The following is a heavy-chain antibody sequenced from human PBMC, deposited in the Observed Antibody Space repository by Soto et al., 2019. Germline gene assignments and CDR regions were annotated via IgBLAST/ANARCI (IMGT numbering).Heavy chain of an antibody. CDR2: INPEDTTT. V-gene: IGHV3-74*01. CDR1: GFTLANYW. D-gene: IGHD1-26*01. J-gene: IGHJ6*02. CDR3: GRGGREPVDV. Sequence: EVQLVESGGGLVQPGGSLRLSCAASGFTLANYWMHWIRQAPGEGLVWVARINPEDTTTNYADSVKGRFSISRDNAKDTVSLQLNNLRGEDTAVNYCGRGGREPVDVWGQGTTVIVSS.